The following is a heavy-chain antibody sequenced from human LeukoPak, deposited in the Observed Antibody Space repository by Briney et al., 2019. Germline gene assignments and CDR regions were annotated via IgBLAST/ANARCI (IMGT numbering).Heavy chain of an antibody. CDR1: GFTFSSYA. CDR3: ASNLYDSSNWYWSIDY. D-gene: IGHD6-13*01. Sequence: GGSLRLSCAASGFTFSSYAMHWVRQAPGKGLEWVAVISYDGSSSYYADSVKGRFTISRDNSKNTLYLQVNSLRAEDTAVYFCASNLYDSSNWYWSIDYWGQGTLVTVSS. V-gene: IGHV3-30-3*01. J-gene: IGHJ4*02. CDR2: ISYDGSSS.